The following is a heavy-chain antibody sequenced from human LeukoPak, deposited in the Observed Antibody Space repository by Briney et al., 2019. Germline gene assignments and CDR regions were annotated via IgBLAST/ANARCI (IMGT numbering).Heavy chain of an antibody. CDR1: GGSISSSSYY. V-gene: IGHV4-39*07. CDR3: ARGGATTVEIDHDAFDI. J-gene: IGHJ3*02. Sequence: SETLSLTCTVSGGSISSSSYYWGWIRQPPGKGLEWIGSIYYSGSTYYNPSLKSRVTISVDTSKNQFSLKLSSVTAADTAVYYCARGGATTVEIDHDAFDIWGQGTMVTVSS. CDR2: IYYSGST. D-gene: IGHD4-23*01.